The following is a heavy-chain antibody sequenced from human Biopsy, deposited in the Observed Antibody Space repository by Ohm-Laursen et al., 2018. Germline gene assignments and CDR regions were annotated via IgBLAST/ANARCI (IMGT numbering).Heavy chain of an antibody. CDR3: ARDVSSDLNSPSYVDF. D-gene: IGHD4-23*01. CDR2: ISPYNGNT. J-gene: IGHJ4*02. V-gene: IGHV1-18*01. CDR1: GHIFSSYG. Sequence: AASVNASCKASGHIFSSYGISWARQAPGQGPEWIGWISPYNGNTNYTQKFQDRVTMTTDTSTSTAYLDLTSLTSDDTAVYYCARDVSSDLNSPSYVDFWGQGSPVAVSA.